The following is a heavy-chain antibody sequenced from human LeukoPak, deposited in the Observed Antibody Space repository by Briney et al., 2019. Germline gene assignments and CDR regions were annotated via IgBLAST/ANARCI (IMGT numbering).Heavy chain of an antibody. J-gene: IGHJ4*02. CDR2: IYSSGAT. CDR3: ARVLSDSRGWYHFDY. D-gene: IGHD6-19*01. CDR1: GFTVSSNY. V-gene: IGHV3-53*01. Sequence: GGSLRLSCAASGFTVSSNYMGWVRQAPGGGLEWVSVIYSSGATYYADSVTGRFTISRDNSKNTLSLQINSLRAEDTAVYYCARVLSDSRGWYHFDYWGQGTLVTVSS.